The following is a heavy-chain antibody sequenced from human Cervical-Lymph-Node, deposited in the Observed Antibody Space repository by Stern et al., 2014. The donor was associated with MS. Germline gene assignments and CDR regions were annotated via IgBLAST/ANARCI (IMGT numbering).Heavy chain of an antibody. J-gene: IGHJ4*02. CDR2: IYHTGST. Sequence: QLQLQESGPGLVKPSQSLSLTCTVSGDSIVTGSHYWSWIRQHPGKGLEWIGFIYHTGSTNYNPSLKSRVTLSIDTSKNQFSLNLSSVTGADTAVYYCARDSGYPDYWGQGTLVTVSS. CDR1: GDSIVTGSHY. V-gene: IGHV4-31*03. CDR3: ARDSGYPDY. D-gene: IGHD3-22*01.